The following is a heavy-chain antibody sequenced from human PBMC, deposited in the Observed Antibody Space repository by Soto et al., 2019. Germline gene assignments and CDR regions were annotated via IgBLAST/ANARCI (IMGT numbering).Heavy chain of an antibody. CDR2: ISGSGGST. V-gene: IGHV3-23*01. J-gene: IGHJ6*03. CDR1: GFTFSSYA. Sequence: GGSLRLSCAASGFTFSSYAMSWVRQAPGKGLEWVSAISGSGGSTYYADSVKGRFTISRDNSKNTLYLQMNSLRAEDTAVYYCAKDKEDCSSTSCYFVLGFYYYYYMDVWGKGTTVTVSS. D-gene: IGHD2-2*01. CDR3: AKDKEDCSSTSCYFVLGFYYYYYMDV.